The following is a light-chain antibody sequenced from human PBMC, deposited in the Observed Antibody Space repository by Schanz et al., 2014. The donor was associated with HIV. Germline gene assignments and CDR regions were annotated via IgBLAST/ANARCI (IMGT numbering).Light chain of an antibody. Sequence: DIRMTQSPSTLSASVGDRVTITCRASQSISGRVGWYQQKPGKAPKRLIYQASRLGSGVPSTFSGSGSGTDFSLTISSLQPDDFATYYCQQSHTYPYTFGQGTKLDIK. CDR3: QQSHTYPYT. CDR2: QAS. J-gene: IGKJ2*01. V-gene: IGKV1-5*03. CDR1: QSISGR.